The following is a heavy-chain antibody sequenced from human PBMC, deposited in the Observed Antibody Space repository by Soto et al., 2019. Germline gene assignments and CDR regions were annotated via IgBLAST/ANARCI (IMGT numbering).Heavy chain of an antibody. CDR1: GGSFSGCD. CDR3: ARGSSLLITAPGY. CDR2: INHSGST. D-gene: IGHD5-18*01. J-gene: IGHJ4*02. Sequence: SETLSLTCAGYGGSFSGCDWSLIRQPPGKGLEWIGEINHSGSTNYNPSPKSRVTISVDTSKNQFPLKLSSVTAADTAVYYCARGSSLLITAPGYWGQGTLVTVS. V-gene: IGHV4-34*01.